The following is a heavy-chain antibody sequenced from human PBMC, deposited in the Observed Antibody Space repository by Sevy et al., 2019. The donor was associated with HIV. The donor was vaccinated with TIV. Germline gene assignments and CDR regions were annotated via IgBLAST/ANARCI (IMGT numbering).Heavy chain of an antibody. CDR2: ISYDGSNK. CDR3: ARGPVLGRFLEWLLFEPYGMDV. Sequence: GGYLRLSCAASGFTFSSYAMHWVRQAPGKGLEWVAVISYDGSNKYYADSVKGRFTISRDNSKNTLYLQMNSLRAEDTAVYYCARGPVLGRFLEWLLFEPYGMDVWGQGTTVTVSS. J-gene: IGHJ6*02. V-gene: IGHV3-30-3*01. D-gene: IGHD3-3*01. CDR1: GFTFSSYA.